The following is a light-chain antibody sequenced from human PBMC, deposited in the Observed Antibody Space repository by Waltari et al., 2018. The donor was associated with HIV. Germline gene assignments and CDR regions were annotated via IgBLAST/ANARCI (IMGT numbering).Light chain of an antibody. CDR2: EDK. CDR1: SGNLASNY. V-gene: IGLV6-57*01. Sequence: NFMLTQPHSVSESPGKTVTISCTRSSGNLASNYLQWYQLRPGTSPTTVIYEDKQRPSGVPDRFSGSIDSSSNSASLTISGLKTEDEADYYCQSYDSSNFWVFGGGTKLTVL. J-gene: IGLJ3*02. CDR3: QSYDSSNFWV.